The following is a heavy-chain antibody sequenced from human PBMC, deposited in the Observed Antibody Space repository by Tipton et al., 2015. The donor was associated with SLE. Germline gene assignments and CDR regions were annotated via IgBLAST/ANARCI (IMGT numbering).Heavy chain of an antibody. CDR2: IFYTGST. D-gene: IGHD1-1*01. Sequence: TLSLTCIVSGGSINNHYWSWIRQPPGKGLEWIGYIFYTGSTYYNPSLQSRVTISVDRSNNQFSLKLDSVTAAGTAVYYCARESGERYKEIGVWGQGTMVTVSS. CDR1: GGSINNHY. J-gene: IGHJ3*01. V-gene: IGHV4-59*11. CDR3: ARESGERYKEIGV.